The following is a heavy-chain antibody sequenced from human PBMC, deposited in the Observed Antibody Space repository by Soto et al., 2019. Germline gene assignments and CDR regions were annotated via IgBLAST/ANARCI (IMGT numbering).Heavy chain of an antibody. V-gene: IGHV1-8*01. CDR1: GYTFTSYD. J-gene: IGHJ6*02. CDR2: MNPNSGNT. Sequence: QVQLVQSGAEVKKPGASVKVSCKASGYTFTSYDINWVRQATGQGLEWMGWMNPNSGNTGYAQKFQGRVTMTRNTSRSTAYMERSSLRAEDTAVYYCATVAVAGSYYYYGMDVWGQGTTVTVSS. CDR3: ATVAVAGSYYYYGMDV. D-gene: IGHD6-19*01.